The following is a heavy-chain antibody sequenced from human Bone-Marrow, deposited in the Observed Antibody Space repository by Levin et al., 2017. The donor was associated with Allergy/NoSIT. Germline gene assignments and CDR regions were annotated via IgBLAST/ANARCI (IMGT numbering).Heavy chain of an antibody. CDR1: GDSISSRDNY. CDR2: IYINERT. Sequence: NTSETLSLTCTVSGDSISSRDNYWTWIRQTAGKGLEYVARIYINERTNYNPSLVTRVSVSADTANNQFSLTLSSVTAADTGVYYCARVLVSSAMWAFDIWGQGTVVTVSS. CDR3: ARVLVSSAMWAFDI. D-gene: IGHD1-26*01. V-gene: IGHV4-61*02. J-gene: IGHJ3*02.